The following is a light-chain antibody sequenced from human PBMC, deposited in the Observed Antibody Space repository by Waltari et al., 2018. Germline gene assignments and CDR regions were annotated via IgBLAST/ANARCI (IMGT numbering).Light chain of an antibody. V-gene: IGKV1-33*01. CDR1: QEIDGH. Sequence: DIQMTQSPSSLSASIGDRVTITCQASQEIDGHLDWHQQKPGKAPELLIYDSLNLKTGVPSRFSGGVSGRYFTLTISDLQPEDVATYYCQQYHHLPVTFGGGTKVDMK. CDR3: QQYHHLPVT. CDR2: DSL. J-gene: IGKJ4*01.